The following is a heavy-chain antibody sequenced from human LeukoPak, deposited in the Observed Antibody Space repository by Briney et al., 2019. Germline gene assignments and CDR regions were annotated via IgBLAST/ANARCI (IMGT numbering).Heavy chain of an antibody. Sequence: SETLSLTCAVYGESFSGYYWSWIRQPPGKGLEWIGEINHSGSTNYNPSLKSRVTISVDTSKNQFSLKLSSVTAADTAVYYCARGTVFGYDRFDPWGQGTLVTVSS. CDR3: ARGTVFGYDRFDP. CDR2: INHSGST. D-gene: IGHD3-22*01. V-gene: IGHV4-34*01. CDR1: GESFSGYY. J-gene: IGHJ5*02.